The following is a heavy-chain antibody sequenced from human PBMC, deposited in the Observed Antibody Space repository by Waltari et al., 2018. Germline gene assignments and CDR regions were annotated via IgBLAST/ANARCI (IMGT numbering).Heavy chain of an antibody. CDR3: ATISSGYYGNYWFDP. J-gene: IGHJ5*02. CDR2: IYYRWST. Sequence: QVQLQESGPGLVKPSQPLSLPCTVSGGSISSGDYYWRWIRQPPGKGLEWIGEIYYRWSTYYNPSIKSRVTITVDTSKNQFSPKLSSVTAADTAVYYCATISSGYYGNYWFDPWGQGTLVTVSS. V-gene: IGHV4-30-4*08. CDR1: GGSISSGDYY. D-gene: IGHD3-22*01.